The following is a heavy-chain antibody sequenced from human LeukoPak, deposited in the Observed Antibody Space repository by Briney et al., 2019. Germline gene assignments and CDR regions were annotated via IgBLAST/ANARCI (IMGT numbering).Heavy chain of an antibody. V-gene: IGHV4-39*01. CDR3: AGRGYDILTGYYYIDY. CDR1: GGSISSSSYY. Sequence: SETLSLTCTVSGGSISSSSYYWGWIRQPPGKGLEWIGTLYYSGSTYYNPSLKSRVTISVDTSKNQFSLKLSSVTAADTAVYYCAGRGYDILTGYYYIDYWGQGTLVTVSS. CDR2: LYYSGST. J-gene: IGHJ4*02. D-gene: IGHD3-9*01.